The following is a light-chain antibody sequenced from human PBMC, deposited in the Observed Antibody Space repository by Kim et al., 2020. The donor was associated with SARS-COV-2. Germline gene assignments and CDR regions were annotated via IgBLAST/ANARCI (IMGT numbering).Light chain of an antibody. CDR2: EVD. J-gene: IGLJ3*02. Sequence: GQSVTISCPGTGSDIVNYNYVSCNQQHPGKAPKLVIYEVDKRPSGVPDRFSASKSGNTAFLTVYGLQTEDEADYHCSSYAGTNNVLFGGGTQLTVL. V-gene: IGLV2-8*01. CDR1: GSDIVNYNY. CDR3: SSYAGTNNVL.